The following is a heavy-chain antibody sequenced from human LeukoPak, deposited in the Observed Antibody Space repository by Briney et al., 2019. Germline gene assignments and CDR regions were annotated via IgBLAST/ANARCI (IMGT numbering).Heavy chain of an antibody. V-gene: IGHV3-33*01. CDR2: IWYDGSNK. CDR3: ARGGGDSSGYYYEILLKN. Sequence: PGRSLRLSCAASGFTFSSYGMHWVRQAPGKGLEWVAVIWYDGSNKYYADSVKVRFTISRDNSKNTLYLQMNSLRAEDTAVYYCARGGGDSSGYYYEILLKNWGQGTLVTVSS. D-gene: IGHD3-22*01. J-gene: IGHJ4*02. CDR1: GFTFSSYG.